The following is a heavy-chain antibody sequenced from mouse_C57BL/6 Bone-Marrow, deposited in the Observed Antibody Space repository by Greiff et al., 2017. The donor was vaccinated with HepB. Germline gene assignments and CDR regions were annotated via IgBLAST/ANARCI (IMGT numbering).Heavy chain of an antibody. CDR2: IYPGDGDT. J-gene: IGHJ2*01. V-gene: IGHV1-80*01. CDR3: ARREGNFLFDY. CDR1: GYAFSSYW. D-gene: IGHD2-1*01. Sequence: VQLQASGAEMVKPGASVKISCKASGYAFSSYWMNWVKQRPGKGLEWLGQIYPGDGDTNYNGKFKGKATLTADKSSSTAYMQLSSLTSEDAAVYFCARREGNFLFDYWGQGTTLTVSS.